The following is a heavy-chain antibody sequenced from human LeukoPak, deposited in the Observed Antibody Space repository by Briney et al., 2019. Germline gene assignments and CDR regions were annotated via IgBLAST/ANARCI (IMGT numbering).Heavy chain of an antibody. CDR3: AKPIEMATIKDAFDI. V-gene: IGHV4-39*01. CDR1: GGSISSSNYY. Sequence: SETLSLTCTVSGGSISSSNYYWGWIRQPPGKGLEWIGSIHYSGVTYSNPSLKSRVTLPVETSKTQFSLKLTSVTAADTAVYYCAKPIEMATIKDAFDIWGPGTMVTVSS. D-gene: IGHD5-24*01. CDR2: IHYSGVT. J-gene: IGHJ3*02.